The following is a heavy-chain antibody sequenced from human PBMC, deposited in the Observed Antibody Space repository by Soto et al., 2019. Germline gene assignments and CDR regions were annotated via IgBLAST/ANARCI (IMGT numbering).Heavy chain of an antibody. V-gene: IGHV4-4*02. CDR3: GRAGGRFYGMDV. J-gene: IGHJ6*02. CDR1: GGSISSTNW. Sequence: SETLSLTCAVSGGSISSTNWWGWVRQPPGKGLEWIGEIYFSGTTKFNRSLKSRISMLVDKSKNHFSLTLTSVTAADTAVHYCGRAGGRFYGMDVWGQGTTVTVSS. CDR2: IYFSGTT.